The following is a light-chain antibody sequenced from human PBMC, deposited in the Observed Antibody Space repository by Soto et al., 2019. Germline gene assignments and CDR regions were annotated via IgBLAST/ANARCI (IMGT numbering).Light chain of an antibody. Sequence: QSALTQPASVSGSPGQSITISCTGTSSDVGGYNYVSWYQQHPGKAPKLMIYDVSNRPSGVSNRFSGSKPGNTASLTISGLQDEAEADYYCSSYTSSSTLMVFGGATKVTVL. CDR3: SSYTSSSTLMV. J-gene: IGLJ2*01. V-gene: IGLV2-14*01. CDR2: DVS. CDR1: SSDVGGYNY.